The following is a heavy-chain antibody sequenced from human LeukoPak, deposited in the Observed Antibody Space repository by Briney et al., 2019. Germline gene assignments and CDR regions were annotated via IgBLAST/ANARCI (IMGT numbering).Heavy chain of an antibody. CDR1: GGSISSYC. CDR2: IYYSGST. CDR3: ARGVRYDFWSGYDAPYFDY. Sequence: SETLSLTCTVSGGSISSYCWRWIRQPPGKGLEWIGYIYYSGSTNYNPSLKSRVTISVDTSKNQFSLKLSSVTAADTAVYYCARGVRYDFWSGYDAPYFDYWGQGTLVTVSS. V-gene: IGHV4-59*01. D-gene: IGHD3-3*01. J-gene: IGHJ4*02.